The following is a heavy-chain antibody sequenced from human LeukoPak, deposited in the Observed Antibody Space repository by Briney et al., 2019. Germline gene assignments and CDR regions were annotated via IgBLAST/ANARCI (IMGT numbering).Heavy chain of an antibody. CDR2: IRSDGYHT. CDR1: GFLFGDHD. Sequence: SGGSLRLSCGASGFLFGDHDMHWVRQAPGKGLEWVAYIRSDGYHTYYADSVKGRFTITRDNLKNTLYLQMNSLRLEDMAVYYCAKPSGSGVDYWGRGTRVTVSS. D-gene: IGHD1-26*01. V-gene: IGHV3-30*02. J-gene: IGHJ4*02. CDR3: AKPSGSGVDY.